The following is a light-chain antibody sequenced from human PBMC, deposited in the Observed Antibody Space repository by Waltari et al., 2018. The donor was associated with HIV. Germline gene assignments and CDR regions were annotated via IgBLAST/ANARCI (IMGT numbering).Light chain of an antibody. CDR2: WAS. V-gene: IGKV4-1*01. Sequence: DIVMTQSPDSLAVSLGERATINCRSSQSLFYTSNSRTYLAWYQLKPGQRPKLLISWASTRESGVPDRFSGSGSGTAFALSISSLQAEDVAVYYCQQYYTPPITFGQGTRLEIK. J-gene: IGKJ5*01. CDR1: QSLFYTSNSRTY. CDR3: QQYYTPPIT.